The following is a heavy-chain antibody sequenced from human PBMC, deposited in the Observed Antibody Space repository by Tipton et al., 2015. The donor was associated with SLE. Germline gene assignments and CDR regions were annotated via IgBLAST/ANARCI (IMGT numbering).Heavy chain of an antibody. J-gene: IGHJ5*02. CDR2: INHSGST. D-gene: IGHD6-13*01. V-gene: IGHV4-34*01. CDR1: GGSFSGYY. CDR3: ARSPRAAAGGWFDP. Sequence: TLSLTCAVYGGSFSGYYWTWIRQPPGKGLEWIGEINHSGSTNYNPSLKSRVTISVDTSKNQFSLKLSSVTAADTAVFYCARSPRAAAGGWFDPWGQGTLVTVSS.